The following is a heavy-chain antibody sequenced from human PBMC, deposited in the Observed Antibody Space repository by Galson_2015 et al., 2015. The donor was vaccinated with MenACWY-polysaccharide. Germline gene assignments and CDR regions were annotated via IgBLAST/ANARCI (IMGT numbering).Heavy chain of an antibody. Sequence: SETLSLTCTVSGGSVTSDNDYWGWLRQPPGKGLEWIGYMSYSGRGNSNPSLKSRVTVFIDTSKKQFSLRLTSVTAADTAMYYCVRDPTYSGWFGWFDPWGQGTLVTVSS. J-gene: IGHJ5*02. CDR3: VRDPTYSGWFGWFDP. D-gene: IGHD1-26*01. CDR1: GGSVTSDNDY. V-gene: IGHV4-61*01. CDR2: MSYSGRG.